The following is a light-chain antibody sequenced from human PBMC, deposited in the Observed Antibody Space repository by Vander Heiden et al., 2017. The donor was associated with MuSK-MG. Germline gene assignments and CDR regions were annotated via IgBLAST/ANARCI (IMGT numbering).Light chain of an antibody. CDR2: RNN. CDR1: SSNIGSNY. V-gene: IGLV1-47*01. Sequence: TPAQGVTISGSGSSSNIGSNYVYWYQQLPGTAPKLLIYRNNQRPSGVPDRFSGSKFGSSGTLAISRLGSEEGADDCCAARDENLSSPGVFGGGTKLTVL. J-gene: IGLJ2*01. CDR3: AARDENLSSPGV.